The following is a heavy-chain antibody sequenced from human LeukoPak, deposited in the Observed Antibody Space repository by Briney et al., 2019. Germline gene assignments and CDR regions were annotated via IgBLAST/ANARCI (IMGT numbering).Heavy chain of an antibody. J-gene: IGHJ4*02. V-gene: IGHV3-23*01. D-gene: IGHD4-23*01. CDR1: GFTFSTYA. Sequence: GGSLRLSCAASGFTFSTYAMNWVRQAPGNGLEWVSGISGSDNSTYYADSVKGRFTISRDDAKNTLYLEMTSLRVEDTAIYYCAYGGAVNYWGQGTLVTVS. CDR2: ISGSDNST. CDR3: AYGGAVNY.